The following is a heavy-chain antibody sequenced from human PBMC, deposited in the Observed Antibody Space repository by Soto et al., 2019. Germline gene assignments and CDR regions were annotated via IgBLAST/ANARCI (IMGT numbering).Heavy chain of an antibody. J-gene: IGHJ5*02. CDR2: ISAYNGNT. CDR1: GYTFTSYG. CDR3: ARDEGYKWNYGGSWFDP. Sequence: QVQLVQSGAEVKKPGASVKVSCKASGYTFTSYGISWVRQAPGQGLEWMGWISAYNGNTNYAQKLQGRVTMTTDTSTGTAYKELRSLRSDDTAVYYCARDEGYKWNYGGSWFDPWGQGTLVSVSS. D-gene: IGHD1-7*01. V-gene: IGHV1-18*01.